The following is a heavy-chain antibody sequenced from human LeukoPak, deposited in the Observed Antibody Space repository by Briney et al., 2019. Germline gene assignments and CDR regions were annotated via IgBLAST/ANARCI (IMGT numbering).Heavy chain of an antibody. D-gene: IGHD2-2*01. Sequence: GGSLRLSCAASGFPFSTYSMNWVRQAPGKGLEWVSYISSSSSPIFYADSVKGRFTISRDNAKNSLFLQMNSLRAEDSAIYYCARSGYCTCTSCLSGRGAFDIWGLGTMVTVSS. J-gene: IGHJ3*02. CDR3: ARSGYCTCTSCLSGRGAFDI. V-gene: IGHV3-48*04. CDR2: ISSSSSPI. CDR1: GFPFSTYS.